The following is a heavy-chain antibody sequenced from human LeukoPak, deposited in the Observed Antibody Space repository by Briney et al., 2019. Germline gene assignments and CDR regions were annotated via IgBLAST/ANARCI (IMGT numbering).Heavy chain of an antibody. J-gene: IGHJ4*02. CDR3: ARGRAVGARGDY. CDR2: INHSGST. D-gene: IGHD1-26*01. Sequence: NPSETLSLTCAVYGGSFSGYYWSWIRQPPGKGLEWIGEINHSGSTNYNPSLKSRVTISVDTSKNQFPLKLSSVTAADTAVYYCARGRAVGARGDYWGQGTLVTVSS. CDR1: GGSFSGYY. V-gene: IGHV4-34*01.